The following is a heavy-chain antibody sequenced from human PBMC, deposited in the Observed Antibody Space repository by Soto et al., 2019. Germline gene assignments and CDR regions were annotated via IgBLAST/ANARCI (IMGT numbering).Heavy chain of an antibody. D-gene: IGHD3-10*01. CDR3: ARGYRISMVILTTNYFDS. J-gene: IGHJ4*02. Sequence: ETLCRTGAVNGGPFGGFYWAWIRQSPGKGLDWIGEIQQCGSTNYNPSLKSLATMSLDTSKNQFSLKLTSVTAADTAVYYCARGYRISMVILTTNYFDSWGQGTPDTVSS. V-gene: IGHV4-34*01. CDR1: GGPFGGFY. CDR2: IQQCGST.